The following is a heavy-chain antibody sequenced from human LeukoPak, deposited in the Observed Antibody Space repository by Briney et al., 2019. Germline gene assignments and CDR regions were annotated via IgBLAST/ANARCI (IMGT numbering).Heavy chain of an antibody. CDR3: AKDLSPYYYDSSGYSDY. CDR2: ISGSGGST. D-gene: IGHD3-22*01. V-gene: IGHV3-23*01. Sequence: GGSLRLSCAASGFTFSSYAMSWVRQAPGKGLEWVSAISGSGGSTYYADSVKGRFTISRDNSKNTLYLQMNSLRAEDTAVYYCAKDLSPYYYDSSGYSDYWGQGTLVTVSS. J-gene: IGHJ4*02. CDR1: GFTFSSYA.